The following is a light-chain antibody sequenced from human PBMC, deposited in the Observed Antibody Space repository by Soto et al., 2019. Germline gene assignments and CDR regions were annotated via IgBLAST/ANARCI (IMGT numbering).Light chain of an antibody. CDR3: SSYTSSSTLGV. V-gene: IGLV2-14*01. CDR1: SSDVGDYNY. Sequence: QSAPTQPPSASGSPGQSVTIPCTGTSSDVGDYNYVSWYQQHPGKVPKLMIYEVSNRPSGVSNRFSGSKSGNTASLTISGLQAEDEADYYCSSYTSSSTLGVFGGGTKLTVL. J-gene: IGLJ2*01. CDR2: EVS.